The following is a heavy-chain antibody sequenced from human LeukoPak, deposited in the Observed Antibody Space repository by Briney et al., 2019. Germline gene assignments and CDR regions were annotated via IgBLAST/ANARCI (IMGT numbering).Heavy chain of an antibody. CDR3: AKGGITMIVVVITN. V-gene: IGHV4-39*07. CDR1: GGSISSTDYY. J-gene: IGHJ4*02. CDR2: VYYSGST. D-gene: IGHD3-22*01. Sequence: SETLSLTCTVSGGSISSTDYYWGWIRQPPGKGLEWIGSVYYSGSTYYNPSLRSRLTISVDTSKNQFSLNLTSVTAADTAVYYCAKGGITMIVVVITNWGQGTLVTVSS.